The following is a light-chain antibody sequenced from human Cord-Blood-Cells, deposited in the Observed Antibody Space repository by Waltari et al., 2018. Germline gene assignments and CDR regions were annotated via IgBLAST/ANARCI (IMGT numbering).Light chain of an antibody. Sequence: QSALTQPASVSGSPGQSIPISCTGTISDVGGYKYVSWYQQHPGKAPKLMIYDVSNRPSRVSNRFSGSKSGNTASLTISGLQAEDEADYYFSSYTSSSTWVFGGGTKLTVL. V-gene: IGLV2-14*01. CDR2: DVS. CDR3: SSYTSSSTWV. J-gene: IGLJ3*02. CDR1: ISDVGGYKY.